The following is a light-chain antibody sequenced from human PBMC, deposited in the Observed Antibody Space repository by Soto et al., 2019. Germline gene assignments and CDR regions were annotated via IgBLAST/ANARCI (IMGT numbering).Light chain of an antibody. CDR3: QQYGSSPRT. J-gene: IGKJ1*01. Sequence: EIVLTQSPGTLSLSPRERSTLSCRASQSVRSDYLAWYQKKTGQAPSVRIYGESTRATVITDRCTGIGSWTDFTLTISRLQPEDFAVYYGQQYGSSPRTFVQGTKV. CDR2: GES. CDR1: QSVRSDY. V-gene: IGKV3-20*01.